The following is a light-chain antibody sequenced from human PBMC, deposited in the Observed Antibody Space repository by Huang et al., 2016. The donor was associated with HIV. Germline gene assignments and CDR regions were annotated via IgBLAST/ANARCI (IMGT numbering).Light chain of an antibody. Sequence: IQLTQSPSSLSASVGDRVTITCRASQDISSHLAWYQQIPGKAPKLLIYAASTLESGVASRFSGSGSGTDFSLTINNLQPEDCATYYCLQLNSYPGTFGPGTNVDV. J-gene: IGKJ3*01. V-gene: IGKV1-9*01. CDR1: QDISSH. CDR3: LQLNSYPGT. CDR2: AAS.